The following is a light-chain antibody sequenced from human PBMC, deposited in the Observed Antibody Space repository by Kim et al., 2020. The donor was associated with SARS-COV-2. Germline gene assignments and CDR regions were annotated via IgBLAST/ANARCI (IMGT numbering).Light chain of an antibody. Sequence: LSPGERATPSCRASQSISSFLGWYQQKPGQAPRLLIYDASNRATGIPARFSGSGSGTDFTLTISSLEPEDFAVYYCHQRSNWPQTFGQGTMVDIK. CDR2: DAS. V-gene: IGKV3-11*01. CDR1: QSISSF. CDR3: HQRSNWPQT. J-gene: IGKJ1*01.